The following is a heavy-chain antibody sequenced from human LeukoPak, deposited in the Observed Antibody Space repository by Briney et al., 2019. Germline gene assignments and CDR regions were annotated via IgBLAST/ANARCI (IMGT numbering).Heavy chain of an antibody. CDR3: AKQWIQLWPFDY. CDR2: ISGSGGST. V-gene: IGHV3-23*01. J-gene: IGHJ4*02. Sequence: PGGSLRLSCAASGFTFSSYGMHWVRQAPGKGLEWVSAISGSGGSTYYADSVKGRFTISRDNSKDTLYLQMNSLRAEDTAVYYCAKQWIQLWPFDYWGQGTLVTVPS. D-gene: IGHD5-18*01. CDR1: GFTFSSYG.